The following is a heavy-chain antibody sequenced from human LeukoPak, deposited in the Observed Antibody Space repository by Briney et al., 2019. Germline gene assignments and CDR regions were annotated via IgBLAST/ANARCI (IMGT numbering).Heavy chain of an antibody. V-gene: IGHV5-51*01. CDR1: GYSFTTYW. J-gene: IGHJ6*03. Sequence: GESLKISCKGSGYSFTTYWIGWVRQMPGKGPEWMGIIYPGDSDTRYRPSFQGQVTISVDKSITTAYLQWSSLKASDTAIYYCARISGSGSYLYYYYMDVWGKGTSVTVSS. D-gene: IGHD3-10*01. CDR2: IYPGDSDT. CDR3: ARISGSGSYLYYYYMDV.